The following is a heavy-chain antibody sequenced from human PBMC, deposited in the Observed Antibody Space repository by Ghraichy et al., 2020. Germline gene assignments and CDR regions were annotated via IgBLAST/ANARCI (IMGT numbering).Heavy chain of an antibody. J-gene: IGHJ4*02. CDR3: AKPTTVTTPSGCFDY. Sequence: LSLTCAASGFTFSSYAMSWVRQAPGKGLEWVSAISGSGGSTYYADSVKGRFTISRDNSKNTLYLQMNSLRAEDTAVYYCAKPTTVTTPSGCFDYWGQGFLVTVFS. V-gene: IGHV3-23*01. CDR1: GFTFSSYA. CDR2: ISGSGGST. D-gene: IGHD4-17*01.